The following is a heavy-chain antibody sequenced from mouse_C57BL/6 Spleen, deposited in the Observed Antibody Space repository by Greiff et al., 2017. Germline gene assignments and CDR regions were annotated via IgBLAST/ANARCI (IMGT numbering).Heavy chain of an antibody. V-gene: IGHV1-4*01. CDR1: GYTFTSYT. Sequence: VQLQQSGAELARPGASVKMSCKASGYTFTSYTMHWVKQRPGQGLEWIGYINPSSGYTKYNQKFKDKATLTADKSSSTAYMQLSSLTSEDSAVYYCAREENYDGYYRYAMDYWGQGTSVTVSS. D-gene: IGHD2-3*01. CDR2: INPSSGYT. J-gene: IGHJ4*01. CDR3: AREENYDGYYRYAMDY.